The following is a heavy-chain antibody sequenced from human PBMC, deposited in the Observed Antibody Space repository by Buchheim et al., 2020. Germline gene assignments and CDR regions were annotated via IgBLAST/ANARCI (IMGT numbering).Heavy chain of an antibody. CDR3: ARGRGYCSGGSGAYFDY. CDR1: GFTFSGYG. D-gene: IGHD2-15*01. V-gene: IGHV3-33*01. CDR2: IWYDGSNK. Sequence: QVQLVESGGGVVQPGRSLRLSCAASGFTFSGYGMHWVRQAPGKGLEWVAVIWYDGSNKYYADSVKGRFTIPRDNSKNTLYLQINSLRAEDTALYYCARGRGYCSGGSGAYFDYWGQGTL. J-gene: IGHJ4*02.